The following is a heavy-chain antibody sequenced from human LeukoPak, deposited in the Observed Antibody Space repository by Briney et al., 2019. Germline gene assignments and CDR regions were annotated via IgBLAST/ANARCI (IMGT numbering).Heavy chain of an antibody. J-gene: IGHJ6*03. CDR1: GYTFTSYD. CDR3: ARLGTVVTGYYYYYYYMDV. Sequence: ASVKVSCKASGYTFTSYDINWVRQATGQGLEWMGWMNPNSGNTGYAQKFQGRVTITRNTSISTAYMELSSLRSEDTAVYYCARLGTVVTGYYYYYYYMDVWGKGTTVTVSS. CDR2: MNPNSGNT. D-gene: IGHD4-23*01. V-gene: IGHV1-8*03.